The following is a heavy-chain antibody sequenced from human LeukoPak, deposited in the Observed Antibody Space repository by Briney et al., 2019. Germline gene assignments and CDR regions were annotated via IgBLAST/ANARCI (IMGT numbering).Heavy chain of an antibody. V-gene: IGHV1-18*01. J-gene: IGHJ6*02. CDR3: ARDPRYSGYGYYYYGMDV. CDR2: ISAYNGNT. CDR1: GYTFTSYG. Sequence: ASVKVSCKASGYTFTSYGISWVRQAPGQGLEWMGWISAYNGNTNYAQKLQGRVTMTTDTSTSTAYMELRSLRSDDTAVYYGARDPRYSGYGYYYYGMDVWGQGTTVTVSS. D-gene: IGHD5-12*01.